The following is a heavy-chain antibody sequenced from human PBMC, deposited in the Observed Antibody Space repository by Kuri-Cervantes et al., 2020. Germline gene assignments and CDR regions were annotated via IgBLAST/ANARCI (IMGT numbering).Heavy chain of an antibody. V-gene: IGHV3-13*01. CDR3: ARGIAAGWFDP. D-gene: IGHD6-25*01. CDR2: IGTAGDT. CDR1: GFTFSSYD. J-gene: IGHJ5*02. Sequence: GESLKISCAASGFTFSSYDMHWVRQATGKGLECVSAIGTAGDTYYPGSVKGRFTISRENAKNSLYLQMNSLRAGDTAVYYCARGIAAGWFDPWGQGTLVTVSS.